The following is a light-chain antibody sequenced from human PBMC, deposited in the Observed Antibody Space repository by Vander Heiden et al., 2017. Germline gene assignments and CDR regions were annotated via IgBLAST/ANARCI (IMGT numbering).Light chain of an antibody. CDR3: AAWDDSRSGVV. CDR2: MNN. Sequence: QSVLTQPPSASGTPGQRLPISCSGSSSNIGSNYVCRYHQLPRTAPKLLIYMNNQRPSGVPDRFSGSKSGTSASLATSGLRAEEEADYYCAAWDDSRSGVVFGGGTKLTVL. V-gene: IGLV1-47*01. J-gene: IGLJ2*01. CDR1: SSNIGSNY.